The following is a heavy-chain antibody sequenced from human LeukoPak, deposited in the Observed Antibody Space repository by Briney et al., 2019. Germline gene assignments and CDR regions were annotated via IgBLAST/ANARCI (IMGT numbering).Heavy chain of an antibody. CDR2: ISGSGGST. CDR1: GFTFSSYA. V-gene: IGHV3-23*01. CDR3: AKEEGGRYDSSGYPFDY. Sequence: PGGSLRLSCAASGFTFSSYAMSWVRQAPGKGLEWVSAISGSGGSTYYADSVKGRFTISRDNSKNTLYLQMNSLRAEDTAVYYCAKEEGGRYDSSGYPFDYWGQGTLVTVSS. D-gene: IGHD3-22*01. J-gene: IGHJ4*02.